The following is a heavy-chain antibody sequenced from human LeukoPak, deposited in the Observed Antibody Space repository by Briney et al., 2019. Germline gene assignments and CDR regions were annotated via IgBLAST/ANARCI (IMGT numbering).Heavy chain of an antibody. Sequence: GGSLRLSCAAFGFTFSSYSMNWVRQAPGKGLEWVSYISSSSSTIYYADSVKGRFTISRDNAKNSLYLQMNSLRAEDTAVYYCARGGSSWASPDYYYYYMDVWGKGTTVTVSS. J-gene: IGHJ6*03. V-gene: IGHV3-48*01. CDR2: ISSSSSTI. CDR3: ARGGSSWASPDYYYYYMDV. CDR1: GFTFSSYS. D-gene: IGHD6-13*01.